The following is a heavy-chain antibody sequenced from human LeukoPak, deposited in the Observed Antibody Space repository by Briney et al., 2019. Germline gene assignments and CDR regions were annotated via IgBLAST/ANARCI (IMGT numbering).Heavy chain of an antibody. Sequence: SETLSLTCTVSGGSISSYYWSWIRQPPGKGLEWIGYIYYSGSTNYNPSLKSRVAISVDTSKNQFSLKLSSVTAADTAVYYCARVVDTAMVFDYWGQGTLVTVSS. CDR2: IYYSGST. CDR3: ARVVDTAMVFDY. CDR1: GGSISSYY. D-gene: IGHD5-18*01. V-gene: IGHV4-59*01. J-gene: IGHJ4*02.